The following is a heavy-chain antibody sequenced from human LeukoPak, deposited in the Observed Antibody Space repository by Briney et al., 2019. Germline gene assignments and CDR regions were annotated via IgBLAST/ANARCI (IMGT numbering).Heavy chain of an antibody. CDR3: ARPPSSGSYYEG. CDR1: GGSISSSSYY. D-gene: IGHD1-26*01. Sequence: SETLSLTCTVSGGSISSSSYYWGWIRQPPGKGLEWIGSIYYSGSTYYNPSLKSRVTISVDTSKNQFSLKLSSVTAADTAVYYCARPPSSGSYYEGWGQGTLVTVSS. J-gene: IGHJ4*02. CDR2: IYYSGST. V-gene: IGHV4-39*01.